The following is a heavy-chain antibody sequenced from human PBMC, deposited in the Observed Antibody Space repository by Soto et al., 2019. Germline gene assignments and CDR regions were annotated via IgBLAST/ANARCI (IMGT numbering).Heavy chain of an antibody. V-gene: IGHV4-39*07. J-gene: IGHJ5*02. D-gene: IGHD3-9*01. CDR2: IYYSGTT. Sequence: SENLSLTCTVSGGSISSSSYYWGWIRQPPGKGLEWIGYIYYSGTTYYNPSLKSRVTITRDTSKNQFSLKMTSVTAADTAVYYCARDQYDILTGYDWFDPWGQGILVTVSS. CDR3: ARDQYDILTGYDWFDP. CDR1: GGSISSSSYY.